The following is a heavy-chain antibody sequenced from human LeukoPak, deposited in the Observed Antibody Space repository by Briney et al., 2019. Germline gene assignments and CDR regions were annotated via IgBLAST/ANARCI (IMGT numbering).Heavy chain of an antibody. V-gene: IGHV3-23*01. J-gene: IGHJ6*03. CDR2: ISGSGGST. D-gene: IGHD2-2*01. CDR3: AKSRRDCSSTSCYHYYYMDV. CDR1: GFTFSSYG. Sequence: GGSLRLSCAASGFTFSSYGMSWVRQAPGKGLEWVSAISGSGGSTYYADSVKGRFTISRDNSKNTLYLQMNSLRAEDTAVYYCAKSRRDCSSTSCYHYYYMDVWGKGTTATISS.